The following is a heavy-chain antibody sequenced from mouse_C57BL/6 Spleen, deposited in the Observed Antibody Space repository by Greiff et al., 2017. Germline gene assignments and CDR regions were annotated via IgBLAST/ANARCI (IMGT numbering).Heavy chain of an antibody. J-gene: IGHJ3*01. V-gene: IGHV1-80*01. Sequence: VQGVESGAELVKPGASVKISCKASGYAFSSYWMNWVKQRPGKGLEWIGQIYPGDGDTNYNGKFKGKATLTADKSSSTAYMQLSSLTSEDSAVYFCARSYDGYYGFAYWGQGTLVTVSA. D-gene: IGHD2-3*01. CDR1: GYAFSSYW. CDR3: ARSYDGYYGFAY. CDR2: IYPGDGDT.